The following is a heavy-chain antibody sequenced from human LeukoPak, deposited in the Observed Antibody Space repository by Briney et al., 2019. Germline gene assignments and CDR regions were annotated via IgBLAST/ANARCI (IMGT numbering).Heavy chain of an antibody. D-gene: IGHD3-3*01. Sequence: PGGSLRLSCAASGFTFSSYAMHWVRQAPGKGLEWVAVISYDGSNKYYADSVKGRFTISRDNSKNTLYLQMNSLRAEDTAVYYCAKSPIPVLRFLEWLSPGGWFDPWGQGTLVTVSS. CDR2: ISYDGSNK. J-gene: IGHJ5*02. V-gene: IGHV3-30*04. CDR3: AKSPIPVLRFLEWLSPGGWFDP. CDR1: GFTFSSYA.